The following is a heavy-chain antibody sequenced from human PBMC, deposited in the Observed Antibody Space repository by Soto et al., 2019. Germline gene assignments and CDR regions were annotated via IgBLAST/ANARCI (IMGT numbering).Heavy chain of an antibody. D-gene: IGHD1-7*01. CDR2: MNPNSGNR. Sequence: ASVKVSCKASGYTFINYDIEWVRQATGQGPEWMGWMNPNSGNRYSVQKFRGRVTMTWDTSISTAYLELSSLRSEDTAVYYCAREAGITGTTFYYYGMDVWGQGITVTVSS. CDR3: AREAGITGTTFYYYGMDV. J-gene: IGHJ6*02. V-gene: IGHV1-8*01. CDR1: GYTFINYD.